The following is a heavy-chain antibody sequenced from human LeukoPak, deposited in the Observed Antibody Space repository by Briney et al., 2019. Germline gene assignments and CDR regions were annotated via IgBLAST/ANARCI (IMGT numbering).Heavy chain of an antibody. CDR2: IYNGDTT. CDR3: AKDLASGRPYYFDY. J-gene: IGHJ4*02. Sequence: GGSLRLSCAASGFTVSNNYMSWVRQAPGKGLEWVSIIYNGDTTYYTDSVKGRFTISRDKSKNTLYLQMNSLRAEDTAVYYCAKDLASGRPYYFDYWGQGTLVTVSS. V-gene: IGHV3-66*01. CDR1: GFTVSNNY. D-gene: IGHD1-1*01.